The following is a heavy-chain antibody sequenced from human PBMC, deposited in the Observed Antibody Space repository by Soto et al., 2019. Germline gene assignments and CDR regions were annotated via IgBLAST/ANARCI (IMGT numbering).Heavy chain of an antibody. V-gene: IGHV3-33*01. CDR2: IWYDGSNK. CDR1: GFTFSSYG. Sequence: QVQLVESGGGVVQPGRSLRLSCAASGFTFSSYGMHWVRQAPGKGLEGVAVIWYDGSNKYYADSVKGRFTISRDNSKNTLYLQMNSLRAEDTAVYYCARDLRASGNGYSSGWLDYWGQGTLVTVSS. J-gene: IGHJ4*02. CDR3: ARDLRASGNGYSSGWLDY. D-gene: IGHD6-19*01.